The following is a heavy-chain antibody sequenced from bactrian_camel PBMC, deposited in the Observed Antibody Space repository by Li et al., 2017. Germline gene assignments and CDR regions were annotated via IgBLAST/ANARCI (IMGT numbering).Heavy chain of an antibody. CDR3: AVYDAYAGRCSFREDVYDY. J-gene: IGHJ4*01. CDR1: GKSFADSN. Sequence: VQLVESGGGSVQAGGSLRLSCTSSGKSFADSNMGWYRQAPGHDCELVASMSSDGTTAYTDSVKGRFTISQDDAKMTVYLQMNSLKPEDTAMYHCAVYDAYAGRCSFREDVYDYWGRGTQVTVS. V-gene: IGHV3S55*01. CDR2: MSSDGTT. D-gene: IGHD4*01.